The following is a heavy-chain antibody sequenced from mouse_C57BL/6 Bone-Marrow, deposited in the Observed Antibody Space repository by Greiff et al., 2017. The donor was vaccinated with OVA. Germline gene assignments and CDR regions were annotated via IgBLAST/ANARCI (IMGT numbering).Heavy chain of an antibody. J-gene: IGHJ3*01. V-gene: IGHV1-74*01. Sequence: QVQLKQPGAELVKPGASVKVSCKASGYPFTSYWMHWVKQRPGQGLEWIGRIHPSDSDTNYNPKFKGQATLTVYKSSSTAYMQLSSLTSEDSAVYYCAIPSWFAYWGQGTLVTVSA. CDR2: IHPSDSDT. CDR1: GYPFTSYW. CDR3: AIPSWFAY.